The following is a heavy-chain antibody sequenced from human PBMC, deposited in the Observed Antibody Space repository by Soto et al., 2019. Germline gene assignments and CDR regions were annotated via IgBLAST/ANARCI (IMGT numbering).Heavy chain of an antibody. V-gene: IGHV4-59*08. Sequence: SETLSLTCTVSGGSISSYYWSWIRQPPGKGLEWIGYIYYSGSTNYNPSLKSRVTISVDTSKNQFSLKLSSVTAADTAVYYCARHVEGFGVVIDAFDIWGQGTMVTVSS. CDR2: IYYSGST. D-gene: IGHD3-3*01. CDR1: GGSISSYY. J-gene: IGHJ3*02. CDR3: ARHVEGFGVVIDAFDI.